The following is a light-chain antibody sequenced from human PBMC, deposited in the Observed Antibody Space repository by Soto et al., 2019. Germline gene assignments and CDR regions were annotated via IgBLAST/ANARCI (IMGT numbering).Light chain of an antibody. CDR2: GAS. J-gene: IGKJ2*01. CDR3: QQYGSSLYT. CDR1: QSVSSSY. V-gene: IGKV3-20*01. Sequence: EIVLTQSPGTLSLSPGVRATLSCRASQSVSSSYLAWYQQKPGQAPRLLIYGASSRATGIPDRVSGSGYGTDCPLSVSRLEPEEFAVYYCQQYGSSLYTFGQGTKVEV.